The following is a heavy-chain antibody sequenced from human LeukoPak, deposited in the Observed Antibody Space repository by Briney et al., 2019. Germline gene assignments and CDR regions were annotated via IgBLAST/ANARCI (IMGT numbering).Heavy chain of an antibody. Sequence: PSETLSLTCTVSGGSISSGGYYWSWIRQHPGKGLEWIGYIYYSGSTYYNPSLKSRVTISVDTSKNQFSLKLSSVTAADTAVYYCARGYDYVYYFDYWGQGTLATVSS. CDR3: ARGYDYVYYFDY. CDR1: GGSISSGGYY. CDR2: IYYSGST. D-gene: IGHD3-16*01. V-gene: IGHV4-31*03. J-gene: IGHJ4*02.